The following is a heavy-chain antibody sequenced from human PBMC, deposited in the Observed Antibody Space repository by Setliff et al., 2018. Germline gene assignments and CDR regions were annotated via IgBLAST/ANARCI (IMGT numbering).Heavy chain of an antibody. V-gene: IGHV3-43*01. J-gene: IGHJ3*02. D-gene: IGHD3-16*01. CDR3: AKDLGGGAMMHAFDI. CDR1: GFTFGDYT. CDR2: ISWDGDST. Sequence: GGSLRLSCAASGFTFGDYTMHWVRQAPGKGLEWVSLISWDGDSTYYADSVKGRFTISRDKSKMYLEMSSLRVEDTAIYYCAKDLGGGAMMHAFDIWGQGTMVTVSS.